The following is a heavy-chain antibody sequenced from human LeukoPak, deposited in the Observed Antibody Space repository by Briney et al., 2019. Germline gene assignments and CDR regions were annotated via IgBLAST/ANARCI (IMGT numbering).Heavy chain of an antibody. CDR3: ASGRYYYDSSGYGHYYYYYMDV. D-gene: IGHD3-22*01. CDR2: INHSGST. CDR1: GGSFSGYY. Sequence: SETLSLTCAVYGGSFSGYYWSWIRQPPGKGLEWIGEINHSGSTNYSPSLKSRVTISVDTSKNQFSLKLSSVTAADTAVYYCASGRYYYDSSGYGHYYYYYMDVWGKGTTVTISS. V-gene: IGHV4-34*01. J-gene: IGHJ6*03.